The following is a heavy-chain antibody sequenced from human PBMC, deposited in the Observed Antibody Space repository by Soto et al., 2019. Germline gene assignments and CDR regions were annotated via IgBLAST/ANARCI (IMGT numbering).Heavy chain of an antibody. Sequence: QVQLVQSGAEVKKPGASVKVSCKASGYTFTSYDINWVRQATGQGLEWMGWMNPNSGNTAYAQKFQGSVTMTRNTSISTAYMELISLRSEDTAVYYCARERGCSGGSCYFFDYWGQGTLVTVSS. CDR3: ARERGCSGGSCYFFDY. V-gene: IGHV1-8*01. CDR2: MNPNSGNT. D-gene: IGHD2-15*01. J-gene: IGHJ4*02. CDR1: GYTFTSYD.